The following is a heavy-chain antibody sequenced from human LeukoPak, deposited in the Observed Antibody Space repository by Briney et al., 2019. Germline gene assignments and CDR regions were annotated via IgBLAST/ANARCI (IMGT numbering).Heavy chain of an antibody. V-gene: IGHV1-2*04. D-gene: IGHD5-18*01. Sequence: GSVKVSCKASVYTLTGYYMHWVRQAPGQGLECVGYINPHTGGTHYAQKFQGWVTMNRDTSIGSAELDMRRPGAADTAVYYSARAGYSYGPGAPNWFDPWGQGTLVAVSS. CDR2: INPHTGGT. CDR1: VYTLTGYY. J-gene: IGHJ5*02. CDR3: ARAGYSYGPGAPNWFDP.